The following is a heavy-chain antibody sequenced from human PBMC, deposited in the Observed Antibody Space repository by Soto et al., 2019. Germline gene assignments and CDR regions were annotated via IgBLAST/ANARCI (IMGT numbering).Heavy chain of an antibody. J-gene: IGHJ4*02. Sequence: GGSLRLSCAASGFNFDNSYMSWVRQAPGKGLEWVAILYSGGKSYYAESVRGRFTISRDISKNNLDLQMNRMNADDTAVYYFSKNNVAPAFVGFEYWGQGTLVTVSS. CDR1: GFNFDNSY. CDR2: LYSGGKS. V-gene: IGHV3-53*01. D-gene: IGHD2-2*01. CDR3: SKNNVAPAFVGFEY.